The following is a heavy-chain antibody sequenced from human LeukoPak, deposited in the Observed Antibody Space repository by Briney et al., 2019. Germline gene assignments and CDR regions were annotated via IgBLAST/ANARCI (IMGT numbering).Heavy chain of an antibody. D-gene: IGHD4-23*01. CDR3: ARVGDYGGNSVAFNI. V-gene: IGHV4-30-2*01. J-gene: IGHJ3*02. Sequence: APETLSLTCAVSGGSISSGGYSWSWIRQPPGKGLEWIGYIYHSGSTYYNPSLKSRVTISVDRSKNQFSLKLSSVTAADTAVYYCARVGDYGGNSVAFNIWGRGTMVTVSS. CDR1: GGSISSGGYS. CDR2: IYHSGST.